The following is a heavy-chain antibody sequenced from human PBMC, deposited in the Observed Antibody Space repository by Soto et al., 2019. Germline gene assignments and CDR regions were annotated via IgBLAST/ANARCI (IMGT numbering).Heavy chain of an antibody. CDR1: DDSIINYY. Sequence: PSETLSLTCTVSDDSIINYYWSWIRQPPGKGLEWIGSIYYIGSTNYNPSLKSRVTISVDTSQNELSLKLTSVTAADTAVYYCARLGVMVRGSSNWFDPWGQGTLVTVSS. CDR3: ARLGVMVRGSSNWFDP. CDR2: IYYIGST. D-gene: IGHD3-10*01. V-gene: IGHV4-59*01. J-gene: IGHJ5*02.